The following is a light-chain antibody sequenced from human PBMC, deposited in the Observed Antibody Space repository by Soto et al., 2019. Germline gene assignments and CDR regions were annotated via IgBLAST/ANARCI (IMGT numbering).Light chain of an antibody. CDR2: GAS. CDR1: QSVSSN. CDR3: QQYHNWPPT. V-gene: IGKV3-15*01. J-gene: IGKJ2*01. Sequence: EIVMTQSPATLSVSPGERATLSCRASQSVSSNLAWYQQKPGQAPRLLIYGASTRATGIPARFSGSGSGTEFTLTISSLRSEDFSVYSCQQYHNWPPTFGQGTKQEIK.